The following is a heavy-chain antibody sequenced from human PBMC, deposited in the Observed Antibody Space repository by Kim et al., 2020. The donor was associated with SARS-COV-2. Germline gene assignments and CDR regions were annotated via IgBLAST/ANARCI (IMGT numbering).Heavy chain of an antibody. CDR3: VRDGVTGIWGFDY. V-gene: IGHV3-33*01. CDR2: ICHEGRNK. J-gene: IGHJ4*02. CDR1: GFTFSTHG. D-gene: IGHD2-21*02. Sequence: GGSLRLSCAASGFTFSTHGMHWVRQAPGKGLEWVANICHEGRNKYYVDSVKGRFTISRDNSRNTLYLEMNSLRTEDSAVYYCVRDGVTGIWGFDYWGQGALVTVSS.